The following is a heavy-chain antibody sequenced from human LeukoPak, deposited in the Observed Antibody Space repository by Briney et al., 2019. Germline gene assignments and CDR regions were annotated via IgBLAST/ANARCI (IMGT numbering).Heavy chain of an antibody. CDR2: INPKSGDA. D-gene: IGHD3-9*01. CDR1: GYTFTGYY. CDR3: AREYILTGYYGDY. Sequence: PAASVKVSCKASGYTFTGYYMHWVRQAPGQGLEWMGWINPKSGDANYAQKFQGRVTMTWDTSISTVYMELSRLSSDDTAVYYCAREYILTGYYGDYWGQGTLVTVSS. V-gene: IGHV1-2*02. J-gene: IGHJ4*02.